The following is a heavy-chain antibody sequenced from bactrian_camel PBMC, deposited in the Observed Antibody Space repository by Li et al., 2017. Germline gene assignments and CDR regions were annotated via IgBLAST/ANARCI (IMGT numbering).Heavy chain of an antibody. CDR1: GLTFEGGN. J-gene: IGHJ4*01. V-gene: IGHV3S55*01. CDR3: AADIAPKDGGSWYGDYIY. CDR2: IAPDGSR. D-gene: IGHD6*01. Sequence: HVQLVESGGGAVQTGGSLRLTCTAVGLTFEGGNQGWYRETPGNEFELVSSIAPDGSRWYADSVQGRFTISQDNANTVYLQMSRLKPEDTAMYYCAADIAPKDGGSWYGDYIYWGQGTQVTVS.